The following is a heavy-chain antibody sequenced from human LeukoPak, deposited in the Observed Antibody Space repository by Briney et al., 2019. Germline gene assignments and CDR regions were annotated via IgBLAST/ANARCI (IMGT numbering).Heavy chain of an antibody. CDR2: INHSGST. CDR3: ARGWVTMVRGVITDY. V-gene: IGHV4-34*01. D-gene: IGHD3-10*01. J-gene: IGHJ4*02. CDR1: GGSFSGYY. Sequence: MASETLSLTCAVYGGSFSGYYWSWIRQPPGKGLEWIGEINHSGSTNYNPPLKSRVTISVDTSKNQFSLKLSSVTAADTAVYYCARGWVTMVRGVITDYWGQGTLVTVSS.